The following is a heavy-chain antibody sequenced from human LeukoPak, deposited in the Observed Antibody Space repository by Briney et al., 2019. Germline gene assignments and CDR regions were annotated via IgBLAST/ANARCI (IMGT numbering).Heavy chain of an antibody. Sequence: SETLSLTCAVYGGSFSGHSWSWIRQPPGKGLEWIGEVIHGGSTNYNPSLKSRVIISLDTSKNQFSLKLSSVTAADTAVYYCARTEYGSGSYYGYYYYMDVWGKGTTVTISS. CDR2: VIHGGST. V-gene: IGHV4-34*12. CDR1: GGSFSGHS. CDR3: ARTEYGSGSYYGYYYYMDV. D-gene: IGHD3-10*01. J-gene: IGHJ6*03.